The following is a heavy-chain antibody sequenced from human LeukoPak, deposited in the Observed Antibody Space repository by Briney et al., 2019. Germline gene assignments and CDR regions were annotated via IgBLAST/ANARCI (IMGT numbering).Heavy chain of an antibody. Sequence: GGSLRLSCAASGFTFSSYWMSWVRQAPGKGLEWVANIKQDGSEKYYVDSVKGRFTISRDNAKNSLYLQMNSLRAEDTAVYYCARAGQWLVPGDFDYWGQGTLVTVSS. CDR3: ARAGQWLVPGDFDY. CDR2: IKQDGSEK. D-gene: IGHD6-19*01. CDR1: GFTFSSYW. J-gene: IGHJ4*02. V-gene: IGHV3-7*01.